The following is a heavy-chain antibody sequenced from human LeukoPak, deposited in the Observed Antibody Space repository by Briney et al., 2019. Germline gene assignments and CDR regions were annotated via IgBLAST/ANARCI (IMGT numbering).Heavy chain of an antibody. V-gene: IGHV3-21*01. J-gene: IGHJ4*02. D-gene: IGHD2-15*01. Sequence: GGSLRLSCAASGFTFSSYSMNWVRQAPGKGLEWVSSISSSSSYIYYADSVKGRFTISRDNAKNSLYLQMNSLRAEDTAVHYCARDLEVGGSFDYWGQGTLVTVSS. CDR2: ISSSSSYI. CDR3: ARDLEVGGSFDY. CDR1: GFTFSSYS.